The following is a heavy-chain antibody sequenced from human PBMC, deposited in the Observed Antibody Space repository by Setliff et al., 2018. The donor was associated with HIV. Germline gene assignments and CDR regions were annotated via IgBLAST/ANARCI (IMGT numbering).Heavy chain of an antibody. D-gene: IGHD2-21*01. CDR2: IIPIFGTA. CDR3: ARDESRGDWESFGY. Sequence: SVKVSCKASGGTFNNYAISWVRQAPGQGLQWVGGIIPIFGTANYAQKFQGRVTITADRSTSTTYMELSSLRSEDTAMYYCARDESRGDWESFGYWGQGTRVTVSS. V-gene: IGHV1-69*06. CDR1: GGTFNNYA. J-gene: IGHJ4*02.